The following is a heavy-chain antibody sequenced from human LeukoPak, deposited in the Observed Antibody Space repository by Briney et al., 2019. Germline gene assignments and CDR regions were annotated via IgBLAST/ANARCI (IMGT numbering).Heavy chain of an antibody. CDR2: ISSSSSYI. J-gene: IGHJ4*02. CDR1: GFTFSSYS. CDR3: ARDHSSSWSDFDY. D-gene: IGHD6-13*01. Sequence: PGGSLRLSCAASGFTFSSYSMNWVRQAPGKGLEWVSSISSSSSYIYYADSVKGRFTISRDNAKNSLYLQMNSLRAEDTAVYYCARDHSSSWSDFDYWGQGTLVTVSS. V-gene: IGHV3-21*01.